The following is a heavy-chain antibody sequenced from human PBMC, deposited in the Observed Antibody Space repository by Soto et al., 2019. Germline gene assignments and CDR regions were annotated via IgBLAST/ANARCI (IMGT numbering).Heavy chain of an antibody. CDR2: ISSSGSGI. D-gene: IGHD2-15*01. CDR3: ARAYSDAFDI. V-gene: IGHV3-11*01. Sequence: PGGSLRLSCAVSGFTFSDYYMTWIRQAPGKGLEWVSYISSSGSGIYYPDSMKGRFTISRDNAKKALYLQMSSLRADDTAVYYCARAYSDAFDIWGQGTMVTVSS. CDR1: GFTFSDYY. J-gene: IGHJ3*02.